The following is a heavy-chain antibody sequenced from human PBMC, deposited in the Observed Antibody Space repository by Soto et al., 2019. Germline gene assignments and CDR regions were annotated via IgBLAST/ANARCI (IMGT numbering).Heavy chain of an antibody. D-gene: IGHD3-10*01. CDR2: ISRSGAT. CDR3: ATPLWFGTKVQL. Sequence: QVQLQQWGAGLLKPSETLSLSCAVYGGYFNDNYYTWFRQPPGKGLEWIGEISRSGATKYIPSLKSRATISFDTSKTQVSLKVTSVTAADTAVYYCATPLWFGTKVQLWGQGALVTVSS. V-gene: IGHV4-34*01. CDR1: GGYFNDNY. J-gene: IGHJ4*02.